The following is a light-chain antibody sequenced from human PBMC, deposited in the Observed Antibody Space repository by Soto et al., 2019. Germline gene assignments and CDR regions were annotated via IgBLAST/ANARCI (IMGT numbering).Light chain of an antibody. CDR1: QSVSSSY. CDR3: QQYGSSPLMYT. V-gene: IGKV3-20*01. J-gene: IGKJ2*01. CDR2: GAS. Sequence: EIVLTQSPGTLSLSPGERATLSCRASQSVSSSYLAWYQQKPGQAPRLLIYGASSSATGIPDRFSGSGSGTDFTLTISRLEPADFAVYYCQQYGSSPLMYTFGQGTKLEIK.